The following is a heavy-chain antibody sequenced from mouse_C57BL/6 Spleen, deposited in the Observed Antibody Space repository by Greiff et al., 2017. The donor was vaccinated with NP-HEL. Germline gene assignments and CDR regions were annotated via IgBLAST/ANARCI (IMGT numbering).Heavy chain of an antibody. D-gene: IGHD2-4*01. J-gene: IGHJ4*01. CDR1: GFTFSDYG. Sequence: DVKLVESGGGLVKPGGSLKLSCAASGFTFSDYGMHWVRQAPEKGLEWVAYISSGSSTIYSADTVKGRFTISSDNAKNTLFLQMTSLRSEDTAMYYCARYDYDGYAMDYWGQGTSVTVSS. CDR3: ARYDYDGYAMDY. CDR2: ISSGSSTI. V-gene: IGHV5-17*01.